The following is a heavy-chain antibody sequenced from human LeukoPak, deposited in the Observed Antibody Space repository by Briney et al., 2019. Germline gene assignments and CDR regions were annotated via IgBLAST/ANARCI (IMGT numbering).Heavy chain of an antibody. J-gene: IGHJ3*02. CDR3: ARGFQRWGLRGEAFDI. Sequence: GGSLRLSCAASGFTFSSYEMNWVRQAPGKGLEWVSHISSSGSTIYYADSVKGRFTISRDNAKNSLYLQMNSLRAEDTAVYYCARGFQRWGLRGEAFDIWGQGTTVTVSS. V-gene: IGHV3-48*03. CDR2: ISSSGSTI. D-gene: IGHD1-26*01. CDR1: GFTFSSYE.